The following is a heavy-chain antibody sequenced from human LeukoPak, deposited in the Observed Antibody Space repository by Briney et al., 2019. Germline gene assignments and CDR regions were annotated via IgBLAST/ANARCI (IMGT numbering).Heavy chain of an antibody. CDR3: ARSITMIVGGWFDP. CDR2: IYYSGST. Sequence: PSETLSLTCTVSGGSISSSSYYWGWIRQPPGKGLEWIGSIYYSGSTYYNPSLKSRVTISVDTSKNQFSLKLSSVTAADTAVYYCARSITMIVGGWFDPWGQGTLVTVSS. D-gene: IGHD3-22*01. CDR1: GGSISSSSYY. J-gene: IGHJ5*02. V-gene: IGHV4-39*01.